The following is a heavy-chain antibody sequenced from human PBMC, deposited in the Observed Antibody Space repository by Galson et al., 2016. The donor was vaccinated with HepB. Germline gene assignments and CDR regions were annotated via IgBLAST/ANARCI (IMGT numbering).Heavy chain of an antibody. Sequence: QSGAEVKKPGASVKVSCKASGYTFTNYVISWVRQAPGQGLEWMGWISAFNGDTNYVQNFQGRLSMTTDTSTYTAYMELRSLRSDDTAVYYCARGRSDGYYFDYWGQGTLVTVSS. CDR3: ARGRSDGYYFDY. D-gene: IGHD4-17*01. J-gene: IGHJ4*02. V-gene: IGHV1-18*01. CDR2: ISAFNGDT. CDR1: GYTFTNYV.